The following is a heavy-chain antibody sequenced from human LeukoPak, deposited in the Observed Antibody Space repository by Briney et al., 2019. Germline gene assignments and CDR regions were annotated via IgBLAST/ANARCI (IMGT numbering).Heavy chain of an antibody. CDR3: ASIGGTLGY. Sequence: GGSLRLSCAASGFTFSDPIMDWVRQAPRQGLEWFCRIKNKGISDVTDYAASIEGRFTVSSDNAQTSLYRQMSRLKTEDTAMYYCASIGGTLGYWGQGTVVTVSS. J-gene: IGHJ4*02. CDR1: GFTFSDPI. CDR2: IKNKGISDVT. V-gene: IGHV3-72*01. D-gene: IGHD1-26*01.